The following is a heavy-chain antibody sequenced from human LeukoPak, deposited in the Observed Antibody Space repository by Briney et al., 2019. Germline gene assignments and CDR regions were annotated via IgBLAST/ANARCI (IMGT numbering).Heavy chain of an antibody. CDR1: DYSISSGYGYY. J-gene: IGHJ4*02. CDR2: IYTGGSGDT. CDR3: ARGWRQWLAPFDH. V-gene: IGHV3-53*03. Sequence: ETLSLTCTVSDYSISSGYGYYWGWIRQPPGKGLEWLSVIYTGGSGDTYYADSVKGRFTISRDNSKNTLYLQMNSLRVDDTAIYYCARGWRQWLAPFDHWGQGILVTVSS. D-gene: IGHD6-19*01.